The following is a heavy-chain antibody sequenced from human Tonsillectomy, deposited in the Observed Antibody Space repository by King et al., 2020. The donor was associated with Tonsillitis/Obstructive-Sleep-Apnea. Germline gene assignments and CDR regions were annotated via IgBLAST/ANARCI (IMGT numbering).Heavy chain of an antibody. V-gene: IGHV4-59*08. CDR1: GGSISSYY. CDR2: INYSGST. D-gene: IGHD1-26*01. CDR3: ARLGGSYANDAFDI. J-gene: IGHJ3*02. Sequence: VQLQESGPGLVKPSETLSLTCTVSGGSISSYYWSWIRQPPGKGLEWIGYINYSGSTNYNPSLKSRVTISVDTSKNQFSLKLSSVTAADTAVYYCARLGGSYANDAFDIWGQGTMVTVSS.